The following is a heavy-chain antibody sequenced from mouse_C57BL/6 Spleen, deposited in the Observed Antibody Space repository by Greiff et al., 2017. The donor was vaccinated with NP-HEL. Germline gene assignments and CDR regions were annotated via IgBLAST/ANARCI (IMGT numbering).Heavy chain of an antibody. D-gene: IGHD1-1*01. CDR1: GYSFTDYN. V-gene: IGHV1-39*01. CDR3: AEGGYYGTSKGDFDY. J-gene: IGHJ2*01. Sequence: EVQLQQSGPELVKPGASVKISCKASGYSFTDYNMNWVKQSNGKSLEWIGVINPNYGTTSYNQKFKGKATLTVDQSSSTAYMQLNSLTSEDSAVYYGAEGGYYGTSKGDFDYWGQGTTLTVSS. CDR2: INPNYGTT.